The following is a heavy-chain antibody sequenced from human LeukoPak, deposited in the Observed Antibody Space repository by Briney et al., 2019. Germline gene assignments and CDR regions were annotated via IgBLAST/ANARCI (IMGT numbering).Heavy chain of an antibody. D-gene: IGHD4-11*01. CDR3: AKDPGTDYNDYDGGLFDY. CDR2: ISWNSGSI. CDR1: GFTFDDYA. Sequence: GGSLRLSCAASGFTFDDYAMHWVRQAPGKGLEWVSGISWNSGSIGYADSVKGRFTISRDNAKNSLFLQMNSLRAEDTALYYCAKDPGTDYNDYDGGLFDYWGQGTLVTVSS. V-gene: IGHV3-9*01. J-gene: IGHJ4*02.